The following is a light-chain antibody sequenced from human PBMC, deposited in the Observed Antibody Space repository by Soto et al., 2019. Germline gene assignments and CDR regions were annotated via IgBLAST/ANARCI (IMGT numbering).Light chain of an antibody. Sequence: EIVLTQSPGSLSSPPGERATLSCRATQSVTSSYLAWYQQKPGQAPRLLIYGASIRATVVPHSVSGSGSGKHFTLTITRVEAEDFAVSYCKHYGTSPLLYTLGQGTKLGVK. V-gene: IGKV3-20*01. CDR3: KHYGTSPLLYT. J-gene: IGKJ2*01. CDR2: GAS. CDR1: QSVTSSY.